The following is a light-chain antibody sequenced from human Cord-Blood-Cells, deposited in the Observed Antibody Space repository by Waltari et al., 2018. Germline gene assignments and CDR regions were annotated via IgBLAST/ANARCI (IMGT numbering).Light chain of an antibody. V-gene: IGLV2-14*01. CDR3: SSYTSSSTWV. Sequence: QSALTQPASVSGSPGQSITISCTGTSSDVGGYNYVSWYQQHPGKATNLMIYDVSKRPSGVSNRFSGSKSGNTASLTISGLQAEDEADYYCSSYTSSSTWVFGGGTKLTVL. J-gene: IGLJ3*02. CDR2: DVS. CDR1: SSDVGGYNY.